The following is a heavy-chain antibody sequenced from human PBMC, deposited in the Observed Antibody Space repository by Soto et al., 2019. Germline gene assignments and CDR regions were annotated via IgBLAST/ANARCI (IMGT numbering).Heavy chain of an antibody. J-gene: IGHJ4*02. Sequence: QVQLVQSGPAVRKPGSSVKVSCKASGGTLTRYTISWVRQAPGQGLEWMGRITPKVGITNFRQKFQGRLSISADESTNTAYMELTSLRSDDTAVYYCGTALFTDGLGRSYLASWGQGTLVTVS. CDR1: GGTLTRYT. CDR3: GTALFTDGLGRSYLAS. V-gene: IGHV1-69*02. CDR2: ITPKVGIT. D-gene: IGHD3-10*01.